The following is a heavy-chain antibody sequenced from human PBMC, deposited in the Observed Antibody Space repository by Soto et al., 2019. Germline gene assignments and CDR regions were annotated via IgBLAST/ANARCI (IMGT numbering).Heavy chain of an antibody. CDR3: ARHGEIVGATLGHYYGMDV. CDR1: GYSFTSYW. CDR2: IDPSDSYT. V-gene: IGHV5-10-1*01. Sequence: LGESLKISCKGSGYSFTSYWISWVRQMPGKGLEWMGRIDPSDSYTNYSPSFQGHVTISADKSISTAYLQWSSLKASDTAMYYCARHGEIVGATLGHYYGMDVWGQGTTVTVSS. D-gene: IGHD1-26*01. J-gene: IGHJ6*02.